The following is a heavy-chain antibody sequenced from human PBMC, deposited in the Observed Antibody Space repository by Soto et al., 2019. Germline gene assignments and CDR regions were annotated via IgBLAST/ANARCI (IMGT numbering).Heavy chain of an antibody. J-gene: IGHJ4*02. D-gene: IGHD2-21*02. CDR2: IIPIFGTA. CDR3: ASSDGGNSVPADY. CDR1: GYTFTTYY. V-gene: IGHV1-69*13. Sequence: SVKVSCKASGYTFTTYYMHWVRQAPGQGLEWIGGIIPIFGTANYAQKFQGRVTITADESTSTAHMELSSLRSEDTAVYYCASSDGGNSVPADYWGQGTLVTVSS.